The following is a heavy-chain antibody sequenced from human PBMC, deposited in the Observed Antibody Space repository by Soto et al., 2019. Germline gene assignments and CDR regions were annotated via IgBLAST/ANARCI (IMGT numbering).Heavy chain of an antibody. V-gene: IGHV3-7*01. CDR2: IKKDGSDK. CDR1: GCNFSSYW. D-gene: IGHD6-13*01. J-gene: IGHJ3*02. CDR3: ARDQGCSSNCWGAFDI. Sequence: GGSLRLSCAASGCNFSSYWITWVRLAPGRGLEWVANIKKDGSDKYYVGSVKGRFTISRDNAKNSLYLQMNSLRVEDTAVYFCARDQGCSSNCWGAFDIWGQGTMVTVSS.